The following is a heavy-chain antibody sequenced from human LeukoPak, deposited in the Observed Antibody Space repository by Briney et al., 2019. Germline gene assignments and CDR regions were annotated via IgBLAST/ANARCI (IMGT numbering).Heavy chain of an antibody. CDR1: RGSISIYY. V-gene: IGHV4-59*01. J-gene: IGHJ5*02. CDR2: IYYSGST. D-gene: IGHD3-10*01. Sequence: SETLSLTCTVSRGSISIYYWTWIRQPPGKGLEWIGYIYYSGSTNYNPSLKSRVTISVDTSKNQFSLKLSSVTAADTAVYYCARGNYYYGSGSYWFDPWGQGTLVTVSS. CDR3: ARGNYYYGSGSYWFDP.